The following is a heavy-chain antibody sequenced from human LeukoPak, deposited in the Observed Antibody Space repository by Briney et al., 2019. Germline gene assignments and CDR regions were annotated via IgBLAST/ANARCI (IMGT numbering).Heavy chain of an antibody. V-gene: IGHV1-69*04. D-gene: IGHD1-26*01. Sequence: SVKVSCKASGGTFSSYAISWVRQAPGQGLEWMGRIIPILGIANYAQKLQGRVTMTTDTSTSTAYMELRSLRSDDTAVYYCAREKRATSDPWGQGTLVTVSS. J-gene: IGHJ5*02. CDR2: IIPILGIA. CDR1: GGTFSSYA. CDR3: AREKRATSDP.